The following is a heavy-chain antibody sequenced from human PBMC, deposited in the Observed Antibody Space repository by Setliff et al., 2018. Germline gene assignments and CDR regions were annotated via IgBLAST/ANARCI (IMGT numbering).Heavy chain of an antibody. CDR1: GDSISRAKYY. J-gene: IGHJ6*03. D-gene: IGHD3-3*01. Sequence: SETLSLTCTVSGDSISRAKYYWSWIRQSAGKGLECIGRIYTDGSTNYNPSLKGRATLSIDASKRQFSLKLTSVTAADTAVYCCARMSGFLYMDVLGKGTTVTVSS. CDR2: IYTDGST. V-gene: IGHV4-61*02. CDR3: ARMSGFLYMDV.